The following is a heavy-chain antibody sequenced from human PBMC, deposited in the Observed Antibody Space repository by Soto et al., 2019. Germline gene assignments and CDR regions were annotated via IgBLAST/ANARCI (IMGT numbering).Heavy chain of an antibody. Sequence: SETLSLTCTVSGGSISSGDYYWSWIRQPPGEGVEWIGYIYYSGSTYYNPSLKSRVTISVDMSKNQFSLKLSSVTAADTSVYYCAGGGARGSCFDPWGQGTLVTVSS. CDR3: AGGGARGSCFDP. CDR1: GGSISSGDYY. J-gene: IGHJ5*01. CDR2: IYYSGST. D-gene: IGHD1-26*01. V-gene: IGHV4-30-4*01.